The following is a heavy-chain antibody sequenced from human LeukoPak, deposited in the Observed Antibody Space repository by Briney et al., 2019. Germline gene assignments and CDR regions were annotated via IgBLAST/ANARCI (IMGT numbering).Heavy chain of an antibody. CDR2: IYYTGSI. CDR3: VGVSGSYSSGDY. V-gene: IGHV4-59*01. J-gene: IGHJ4*02. Sequence: SETLSLTCSVSAGSISSYYWSWIRQPPGKGLEWIGYIYYTGSINYNPSPKSRVTISLDMSKYQFSLKLSSVTAADTAVYYCVGVSGSYSSGDYWGQGTPVTVSS. D-gene: IGHD3-10*01. CDR1: AGSISSYY.